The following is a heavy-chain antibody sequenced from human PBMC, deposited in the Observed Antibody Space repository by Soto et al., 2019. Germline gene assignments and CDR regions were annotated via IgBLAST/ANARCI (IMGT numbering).Heavy chain of an antibody. CDR3: APWLQLGGTLTD. CDR2: IFSDDEK. D-gene: IGHD5-12*01. CDR1: GFSLSDVRTG. J-gene: IGHJ4*02. V-gene: IGHV2-26*01. Sequence: QVTLKESGPVLVKPAETLTLTCTVSGFSLSDVRTGVSWIRQPPGKALEWLAHIFSDDEKSYSTSLKSRLTIAKGSSKSQVVLTVTDMDPVDTATYYCAPWLQLGGTLTDWGQGTLVTVSS.